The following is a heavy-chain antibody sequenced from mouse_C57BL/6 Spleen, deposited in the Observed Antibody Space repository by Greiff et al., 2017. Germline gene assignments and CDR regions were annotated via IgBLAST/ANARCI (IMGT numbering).Heavy chain of an antibody. CDR2: ISDGGSYT. Sequence: EVKLMESGGGLVKPGGSLKLSCAASGFTFSSYAMSWVRQTPEKRLEWVATISDGGSYTYYPDNVKGRFTITRDNAKNNLYLQMSHLKSEDTAMYYCAREREVTTGYAMDYWGQGTSVTVSS. CDR3: AREREVTTGYAMDY. CDR1: GFTFSSYA. J-gene: IGHJ4*01. V-gene: IGHV5-4*01. D-gene: IGHD2-2*01.